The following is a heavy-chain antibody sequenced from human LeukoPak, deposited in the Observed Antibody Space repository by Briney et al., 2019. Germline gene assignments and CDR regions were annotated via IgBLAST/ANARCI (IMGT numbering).Heavy chain of an antibody. V-gene: IGHV3-74*01. Sequence: GGSLRLSCAASGFTLSNSWMHWVRQAPGKGLVWVSRIDPDGNTDYADSVKGRFTISRDNAKNTLYLQMNSLRAEDTAVYRCAIDVRGPHDFWRQGTLVTVSS. CDR2: IDPDGNT. D-gene: IGHD2/OR15-2a*01. CDR1: GFTLSNSW. J-gene: IGHJ4*02. CDR3: AIDVRGPHDF.